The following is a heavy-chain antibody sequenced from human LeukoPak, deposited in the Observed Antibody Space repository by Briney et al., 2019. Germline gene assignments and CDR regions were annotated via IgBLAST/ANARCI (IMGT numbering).Heavy chain of an antibody. CDR3: AKVTYYYDSSGYYWDY. Sequence: GGSLRLSCAASGFTVSSNYMSWVRQAPGKGLEWVSSINGRGGSTYYADSVKGRFTISRDNSKNTLYLQMNSLGAEDTAVYYCAKVTYYYDSSGYYWDYWGQGTLVTVSS. V-gene: IGHV3-23*01. D-gene: IGHD3-22*01. CDR1: GFTVSSNY. J-gene: IGHJ4*02. CDR2: INGRGGST.